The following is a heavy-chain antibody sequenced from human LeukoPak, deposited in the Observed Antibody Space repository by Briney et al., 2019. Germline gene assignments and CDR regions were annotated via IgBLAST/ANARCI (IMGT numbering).Heavy chain of an antibody. D-gene: IGHD2-2*01. V-gene: IGHV3-48*01. Sequence: GGSLTLSCLASGFTFSTYSMNWVRQAPGKGLEWVSYISSSSNNIYYADSVKGRLTVSRDNAKNSLYLQMNSPRVEDTAVYYCAPGYCSSSSCTHYFDYWSQGTLVTVSS. CDR2: ISSSSNNI. CDR1: GFTFSTYS. CDR3: APGYCSSSSCTHYFDY. J-gene: IGHJ4*02.